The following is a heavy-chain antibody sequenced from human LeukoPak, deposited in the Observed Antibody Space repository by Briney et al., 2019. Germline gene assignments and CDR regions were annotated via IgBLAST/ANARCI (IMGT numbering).Heavy chain of an antibody. V-gene: IGHV4-34*01. CDR1: GGSLSGYY. D-gene: IGHD6-13*01. Sequence: SETLSLTCAVYGGSLSGYYWSWIRQPPGKGLEWIGEINHSGSTNYNPSLKSRVTISVDTSKNQFSLKLSSVTAADTAVYYCARAPYSSSWFRSAFDIWGQGTMVTVSS. J-gene: IGHJ3*02. CDR2: INHSGST. CDR3: ARAPYSSSWFRSAFDI.